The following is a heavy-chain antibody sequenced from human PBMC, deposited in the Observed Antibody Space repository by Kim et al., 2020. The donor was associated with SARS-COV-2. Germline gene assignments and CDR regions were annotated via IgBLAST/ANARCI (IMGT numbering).Heavy chain of an antibody. D-gene: IGHD1-26*01. J-gene: IGHJ4*02. CDR1: GFTFSSYG. V-gene: IGHV3-30*18. CDR3: AKVLSSGSYTWNSFDY. CDR2: ISYDGSNK. Sequence: GGSLRLSCAASGFTFSSYGMHWVRQAPGKGLEWVAVISYDGSNKYYADSVKGRFTISRDNSKNTLYLQMNSLRAEDTAVYYCAKVLSSGSYTWNSFDYWGQGTLVTVSS.